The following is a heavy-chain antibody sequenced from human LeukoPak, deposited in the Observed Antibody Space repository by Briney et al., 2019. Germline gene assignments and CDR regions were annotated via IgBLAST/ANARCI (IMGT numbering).Heavy chain of an antibody. CDR3: ARHRATMVRRLIIHDAFDI. D-gene: IGHD3-10*01. V-gene: IGHV4-30-2*01. J-gene: IGHJ3*02. CDR2: IYQSESS. Sequence: PSQTLSLTCAVSGGSINNGDYSWSWIRQPPGKGLEWIGYIYQSESSYYNPSLKSRVTISVDRSKNQFFLKLSSVTAADTAVYYCARHRATMVRRLIIHDAFDIWGQGTMVTVSS. CDR1: GGSINNGDYS.